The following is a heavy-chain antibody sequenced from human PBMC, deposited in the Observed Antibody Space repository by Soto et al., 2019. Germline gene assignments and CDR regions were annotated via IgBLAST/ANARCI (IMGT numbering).Heavy chain of an antibody. V-gene: IGHV3-23*01. CDR3: AREFAVKTLLNSGSLHFDS. J-gene: IGHJ4*02. CDR1: GFTFHDYS. Sequence: LXLSCATSGFTFHDYSMSWVRQAPGKGLECVSAIAFTGSATYYADSVKGRFTISRDNSKNIVYLQMNSLRSDDTAIYYCAREFAVKTLLNSGSLHFDSWGQGTLVTVSS. D-gene: IGHD1-26*01. CDR2: IAFTGSAT.